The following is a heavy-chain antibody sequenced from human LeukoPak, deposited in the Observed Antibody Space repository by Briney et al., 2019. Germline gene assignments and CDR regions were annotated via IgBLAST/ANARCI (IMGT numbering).Heavy chain of an antibody. Sequence: PGGSLRLSCAASGFTVSSNYMSWVRQAPGKGLEWVSVIYSGGSTYYADSVKGRFTISRDNSKNTLYLQMNSLRAEDTAVYYCAKDPAAAAGTNDYWGQGTLVTVSS. CDR2: IYSGGST. V-gene: IGHV3-66*01. D-gene: IGHD6-13*01. CDR1: GFTVSSNY. J-gene: IGHJ4*02. CDR3: AKDPAAAAGTNDY.